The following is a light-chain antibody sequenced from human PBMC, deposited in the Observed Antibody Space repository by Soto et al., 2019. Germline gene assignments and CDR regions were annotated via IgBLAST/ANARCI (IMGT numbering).Light chain of an antibody. V-gene: IGLV2-23*01. Sequence: QSALTQPASVSGSPGQSITISCTGTSSDVGSYNLVSWYQQHPGKAPKLMIYEGSKRPSGVSNRFSGSKSGNTASLTISGLQAEDEADYYCCSCVVFGGVTKVTVL. J-gene: IGLJ2*01. CDR1: SSDVGSYNL. CDR3: CSCVV. CDR2: EGS.